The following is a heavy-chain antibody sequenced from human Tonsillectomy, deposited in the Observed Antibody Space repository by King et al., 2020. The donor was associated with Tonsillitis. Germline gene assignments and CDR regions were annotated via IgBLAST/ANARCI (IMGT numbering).Heavy chain of an antibody. CDR1: GFTFSSYG. D-gene: IGHD5-24*01. Sequence: VQLVESGGGVVQPGRSLRLSCAASGFTFSSYGMHWVRQAPGKGLEWVAGISYDGSNKYYADSVKGRFTISRDNSKNTLYLQMNSLRAEDTDVSYCACGVATTGGGMDVWGQGTTVTVSS. V-gene: IGHV3-30*03. CDR2: ISYDGSNK. CDR3: ACGVATTGGGMDV. J-gene: IGHJ6*02.